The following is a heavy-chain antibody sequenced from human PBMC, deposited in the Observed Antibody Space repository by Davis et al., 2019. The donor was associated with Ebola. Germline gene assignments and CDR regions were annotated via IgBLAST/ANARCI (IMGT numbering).Heavy chain of an antibody. Sequence: PSETLSLTCAVYGGSFSGYYWSWIRQPPGKGLEWIGEINHSGSTNYNPSLKSRVTISVDTSKNQFSLKLTSVTAADTAVYYCALGMSGSYGMDVWGQGTTVTVSS. D-gene: IGHD1-26*01. CDR2: INHSGST. CDR1: GGSFSGYY. CDR3: ALGMSGSYGMDV. J-gene: IGHJ6*02. V-gene: IGHV4-34*01.